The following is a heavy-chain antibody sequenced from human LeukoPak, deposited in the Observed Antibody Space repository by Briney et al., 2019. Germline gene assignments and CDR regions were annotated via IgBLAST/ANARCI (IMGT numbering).Heavy chain of an antibody. CDR3: AKAKYSSRWSYIDY. V-gene: IGHV3-9*03. CDR2: ISWNSGSI. CDR1: GFTFDDYA. Sequence: GRSLRLSCAASGFTFDDYAMHWVRQTPGKGLEWVSGISWNSGSIGYADSVKGRFTISRDNAKNSLYLQTNSLRGDDMVLYYCAKAKYSSRWSYIDYWGQGALVTVSS. J-gene: IGHJ4*02. D-gene: IGHD6-13*01.